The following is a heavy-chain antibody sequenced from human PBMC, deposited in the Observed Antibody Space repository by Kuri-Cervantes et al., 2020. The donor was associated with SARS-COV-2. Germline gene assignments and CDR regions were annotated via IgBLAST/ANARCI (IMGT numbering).Heavy chain of an antibody. J-gene: IGHJ6*02. CDR1: GFTFSSYG. CDR3: ARRSVVVVAATGWGMDV. CDR2: IRYDGSNK. V-gene: IGHV3-30*02. Sequence: GESLKISCAASGFTFSSYGMHWVRQAPGKGLEWVAFIRYDGSNKYYADSVKGRFTISRDNSKNTLYLQMNSLRAEDTAVYYCARRSVVVVAATGWGMDVWGQGTTVTVSS. D-gene: IGHD2-15*01.